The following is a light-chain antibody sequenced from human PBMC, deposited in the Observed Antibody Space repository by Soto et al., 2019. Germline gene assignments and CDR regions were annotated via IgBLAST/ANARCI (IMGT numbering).Light chain of an antibody. V-gene: IGLV2-14*01. J-gene: IGLJ3*02. CDR3: SSFTSSNTGV. CDR2: EVT. Sequence: QSVLTQPASVSGSPGQSITISCTGTSSDVGNCNCVSWYQQYPGKAPKLMIYEVTNRPSGVSYRFSGSKSGNTASLTIAGLQAEDEADYYCSSFTSSNTGVFGGGTKVTVL. CDR1: SSDVGNCNC.